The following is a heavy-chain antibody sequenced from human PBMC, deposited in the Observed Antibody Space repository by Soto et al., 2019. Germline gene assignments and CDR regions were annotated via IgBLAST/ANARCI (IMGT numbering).Heavy chain of an antibody. CDR2: IYYSGST. CDR3: ARSVGAAAAPNWFDP. Sequence: SETLSLTCTVSGGSICSGGYDGRWIRQHPGKGLEWIGYIYYSGSTNYNPSLKSRVTISVDTSKNQFSLKLSSVTAADTAVYYCARSVGAAAAPNWFDPWGQGTRVTVSS. D-gene: IGHD6-13*01. V-gene: IGHV4-61*08. J-gene: IGHJ5*02. CDR1: GGSICSGGYD.